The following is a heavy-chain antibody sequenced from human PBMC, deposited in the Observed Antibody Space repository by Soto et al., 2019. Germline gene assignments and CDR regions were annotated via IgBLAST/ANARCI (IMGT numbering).Heavy chain of an antibody. Sequence: GASVKVSCKASGYTFTSYYMHWVRQAPGQGFEWMGIINPSGGSTSYAQKFQGRVTMTRDTSTSTVYMELSSLRSEDTAVYYCARAEILAWLLAPVDYYGMDVWGQGTTVNVS. V-gene: IGHV1-46*01. J-gene: IGHJ6*02. CDR1: GYTFTSYY. CDR3: ARAEILAWLLAPVDYYGMDV. CDR2: INPSGGST. D-gene: IGHD3-3*01.